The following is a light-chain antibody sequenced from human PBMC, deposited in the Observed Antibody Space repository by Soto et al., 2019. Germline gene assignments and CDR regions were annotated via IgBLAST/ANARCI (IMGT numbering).Light chain of an antibody. J-gene: IGKJ1*01. CDR3: QQYNRYWT. Sequence: DIQMTQSPSTLSASVGDRVIITCRASQSLSGWLAWYQQKPGKAPKLLIYDASSLESGVPSRFSGSGSGTELTLTISSLKYDDFATYYCQQYNRYWTFGQGTKVDIK. CDR1: QSLSGW. V-gene: IGKV1-5*01. CDR2: DAS.